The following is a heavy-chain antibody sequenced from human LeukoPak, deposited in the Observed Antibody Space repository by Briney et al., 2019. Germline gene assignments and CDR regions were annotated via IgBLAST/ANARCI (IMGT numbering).Heavy chain of an antibody. J-gene: IGHJ4*02. D-gene: IGHD3-3*02. Sequence: PSETLSLTCTVSGGSLSGSSHYWGWIRQPPGKGLEGVGRIYYSGSTYYNPSLKSRVTISVDTSKNQFSLTLSSVAAADTAVYYCARQEAHFWSGYSGYWGQGTLVTVSS. V-gene: IGHV4-39*01. CDR2: IYYSGST. CDR3: ARQEAHFWSGYSGY. CDR1: GGSLSGSSHY.